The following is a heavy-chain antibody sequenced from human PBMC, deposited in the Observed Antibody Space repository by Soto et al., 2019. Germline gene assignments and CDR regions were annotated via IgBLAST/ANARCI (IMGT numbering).Heavy chain of an antibody. CDR3: ASQGYCSSTSCFARFDY. Sequence: QVQLQESGPGLVKPSQTLSLTCTVSGGSISSGGYYWSWIRQHPGKGLEWIGYIYYSGSTYYNPSLKSRVTLSVDTSKNQFSLKLSSVTAADTAVYYCASQGYCSSTSCFARFDYWGQGTLVTVSS. V-gene: IGHV4-31*03. CDR2: IYYSGST. D-gene: IGHD2-2*01. CDR1: GGSISSGGYY. J-gene: IGHJ4*02.